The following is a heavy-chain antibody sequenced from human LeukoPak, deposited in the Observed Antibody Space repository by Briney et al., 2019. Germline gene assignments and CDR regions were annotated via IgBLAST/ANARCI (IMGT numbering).Heavy chain of an antibody. CDR2: INPSGGST. V-gene: IGHV1-46*01. CDR3: ARASGITTRRASGFDY. D-gene: IGHD6-6*01. CDR1: GYTFTSYY. Sequence: ASVKVSCKASGYTFTSYYMHWVRQAPGQGLECMGIINPSGGSTSYAQKFQGRVTMTRDTSTSTVYMELSSLRSDDTAVYYCARASGITTRRASGFDYWGQGTLVTVSS. J-gene: IGHJ4*02.